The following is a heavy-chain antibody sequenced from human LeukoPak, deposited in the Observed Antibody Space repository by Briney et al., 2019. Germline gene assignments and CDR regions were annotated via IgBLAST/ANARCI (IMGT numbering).Heavy chain of an antibody. CDR2: IYYSGST. CDR1: GGSISSYY. Sequence: SETLSLTCTVSGGSISSYYWSWIRQPPGKGLEWIGYIYYSGSTYYNPSLKSRVTISVDTSKNQFSLKLSSVTAADTAVYYCARHKDYTVDYWGQGTLVTVSS. CDR3: ARHKDYTVDY. V-gene: IGHV4-59*08. J-gene: IGHJ4*02. D-gene: IGHD3-3*01.